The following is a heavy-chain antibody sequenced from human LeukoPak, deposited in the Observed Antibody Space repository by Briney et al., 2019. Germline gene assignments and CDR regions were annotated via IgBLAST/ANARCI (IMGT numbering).Heavy chain of an antibody. J-gene: IGHJ2*01. D-gene: IGHD5-12*01. CDR1: GFTFSSYS. CDR2: ISSSSSYI. CDR3: ARDLASLRSSYWYFDL. Sequence: GGSLRLSCAASGFTFSSYSMNWVRQAPGKGLEWVSSISSSSSYIYYADSVKGRFTISRDNAKNSLYLQMNSLRAEDTAVYYCARDLASLRSSYWYFDLWGRGTLVTVSS. V-gene: IGHV3-21*01.